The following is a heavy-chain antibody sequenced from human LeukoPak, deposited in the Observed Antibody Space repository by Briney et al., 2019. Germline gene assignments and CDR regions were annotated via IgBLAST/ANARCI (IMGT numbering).Heavy chain of an antibody. Sequence: SETLSLTCAVYGGSFSGYYWSWIRQSPGKGLEWIGEVNHSGSTNYNPSLKSRVTISVDTSKNQFSLKLSSVTAADTAVYYCARGYSGYDRRGKNYYYYYMDVWGKGTTVTVSS. CDR1: GGSFSGYY. V-gene: IGHV4-34*01. J-gene: IGHJ6*03. D-gene: IGHD5-12*01. CDR2: VNHSGST. CDR3: ARGYSGYDRRGKNYYYYYMDV.